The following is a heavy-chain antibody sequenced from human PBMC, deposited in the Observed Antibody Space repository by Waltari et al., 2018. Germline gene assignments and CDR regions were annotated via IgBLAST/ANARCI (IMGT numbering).Heavy chain of an antibody. D-gene: IGHD6-13*01. CDR2: INPNSGGK. CDR1: GSTFTVSY. CDR3: ARASKTPYSRSWYKWFDP. V-gene: IGHV1-2*06. Sequence: QLQLVPSGAEVKKPGASVKVSCTASGSTFTVSYMHFLRQAPAQGLEWMGRINPNSGGKNYAQKFQGRVTMTRDTSISTAYMELSRLRSDDTAVYYCARASKTPYSRSWYKWFDPWGQGTLVTVSS. J-gene: IGHJ5*02.